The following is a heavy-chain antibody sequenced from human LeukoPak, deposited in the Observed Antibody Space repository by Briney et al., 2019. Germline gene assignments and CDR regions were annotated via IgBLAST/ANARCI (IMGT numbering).Heavy chain of an antibody. V-gene: IGHV4-31*03. CDR3: AREVVTADNWFDP. CDR1: GGSISSGGYY. D-gene: IGHD2-21*02. J-gene: IGHJ5*02. Sequence: SETLSLTCTVSGGSISSGGYYWSWIRQHPGKGLEWIGYIYYSGSTYYNPSLKSRVTISVDTSKNQFSLKLSSVTAADTAVYNCAREVVTADNWFDPWGQGTLVTVSS. CDR2: IYYSGST.